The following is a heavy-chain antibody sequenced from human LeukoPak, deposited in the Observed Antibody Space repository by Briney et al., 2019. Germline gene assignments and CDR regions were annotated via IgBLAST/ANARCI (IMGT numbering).Heavy chain of an antibody. Sequence: ASVKVSCKASGGTFSSFAISWVRQAPGQGLEWMGRIIPKLGIANYAQNFQGRITITADKSTSTAYMELSSLRSEDTAVYYCARDVSRWVVWGQGTLVTVSS. CDR1: GGTFSSFA. V-gene: IGHV1-69*04. CDR2: IIPKLGIA. CDR3: ARDVSRWVV. J-gene: IGHJ4*02. D-gene: IGHD2-15*01.